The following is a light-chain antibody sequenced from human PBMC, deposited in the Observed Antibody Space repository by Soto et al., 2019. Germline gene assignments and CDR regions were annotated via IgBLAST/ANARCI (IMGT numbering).Light chain of an antibody. CDR3: QSYDATNQV. CDR1: SGSIASNY. CDR2: EDN. V-gene: IGLV6-57*01. J-gene: IGLJ3*02. Sequence: NFMLTQPHSVSESPGKTVIISCTRSSGSIASNYVQWYQQRPGSSPTTVIYEDNQRPSGVPDRFSGSIDSSSNSASLTISGLETEDGADYSCQSYDATNQVFGGGTKLPVL.